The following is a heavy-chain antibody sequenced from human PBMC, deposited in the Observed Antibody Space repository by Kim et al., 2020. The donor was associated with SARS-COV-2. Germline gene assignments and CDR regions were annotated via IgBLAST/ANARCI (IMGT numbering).Heavy chain of an antibody. V-gene: IGHV3-21*01. CDR3: ARDLPDFWSGYYIMEHYYYYGMDV. CDR2: ISSSSSYI. CDR1: GFTFSSYS. Sequence: GGSLRLSCAASGFTFSSYSMNWVRQAPGKGLEWVSSISSSSSYIYYADSVKGRFTISRDNAKNSLYLQMNSLRAEDTAVYYCARDLPDFWSGYYIMEHYYYYGMDVWGQGTTVTVSS. D-gene: IGHD3-3*01. J-gene: IGHJ6*02.